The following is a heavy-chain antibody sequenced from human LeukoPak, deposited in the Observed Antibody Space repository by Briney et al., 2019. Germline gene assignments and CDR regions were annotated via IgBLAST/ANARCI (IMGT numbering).Heavy chain of an antibody. D-gene: IGHD3-10*01. V-gene: IGHV3-49*04. CDR2: IRRNVNGGTT. CDR3: TGHDSGALGEH. Sequence: GGSLRLSCTASGLTFGDYAMTWVRQAPGKGLEWVGFIRRNVNGGTTEYAASVKGRFIISRDDSKSIAYLQMNSLQTEDTAVYFCTGHDSGALGEHWGQGTLVTVSS. CDR1: GLTFGDYA. J-gene: IGHJ4*02.